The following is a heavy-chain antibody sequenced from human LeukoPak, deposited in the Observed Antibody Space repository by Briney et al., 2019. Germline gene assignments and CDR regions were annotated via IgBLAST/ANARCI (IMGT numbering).Heavy chain of an antibody. CDR3: ARDSSGYY. D-gene: IGHD3-22*01. Sequence: SVKVSCKASGYTFTSYGISWVRQAPGQGLEWMGIINPSGGSTSYAQKFQGRVTMTRDTSTSTVYMELSSLRSEDTAVYYCARDSSGYYWGQGTLVTVSS. CDR2: INPSGGST. CDR1: GYTFTSYG. J-gene: IGHJ4*02. V-gene: IGHV1-46*01.